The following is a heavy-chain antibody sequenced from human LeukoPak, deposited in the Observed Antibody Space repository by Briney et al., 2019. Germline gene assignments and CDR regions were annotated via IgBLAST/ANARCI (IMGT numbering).Heavy chain of an antibody. V-gene: IGHV3-30*04. J-gene: IGHJ4*02. D-gene: IGHD3-3*01. Sequence: PVGSLRLSCAASGFTFSSYAMHWVRQAPGKGLEWVVVISYDGSNKYYADSVKGRFTISRDNSKNTLYLQMNSLRAEDTAVYYCARDLTGGYYFFDYWGQGTLVTVSS. CDR3: ARDLTGGYYFFDY. CDR2: ISYDGSNK. CDR1: GFTFSSYA.